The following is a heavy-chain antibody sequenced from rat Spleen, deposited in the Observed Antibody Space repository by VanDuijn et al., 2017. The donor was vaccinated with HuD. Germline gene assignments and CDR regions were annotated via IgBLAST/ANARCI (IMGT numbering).Heavy chain of an antibody. CDR2: INYSGNT. CDR3: ARGYYVAFAY. Sequence: EVQLQESGPGLVRPSQSLSLTCSVTGHSITSNYWGWIRKFPGNKMEWIGHINYSGNTNYNPSLKSRISITRDTSKNQFFLQVDSVTTEDTATYYCARGYYVAFAYWGQGTLVTLSS. D-gene: IGHD1-12*01. J-gene: IGHJ3*01. V-gene: IGHV3-1*01. CDR1: GHSITSNY.